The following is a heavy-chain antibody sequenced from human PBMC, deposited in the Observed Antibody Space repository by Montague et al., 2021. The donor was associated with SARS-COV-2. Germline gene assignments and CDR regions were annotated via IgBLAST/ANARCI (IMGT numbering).Heavy chain of an antibody. CDR3: ARGHYSGSWYGIRYYFDY. V-gene: IGHV4-34*01. CDR1: GGSFSGYY. D-gene: IGHD6-13*01. Sequence: SETLSLTCAVYGGSFSGYYWSWIRQPPGKGLEWIGEINHSGSTNYNPSLKSRVTISVDTSKNQFSLKLGSVTAADTAVYYCARGHYSGSWYGIRYYFDYWGQGTLVTVSS. J-gene: IGHJ4*02. CDR2: INHSGST.